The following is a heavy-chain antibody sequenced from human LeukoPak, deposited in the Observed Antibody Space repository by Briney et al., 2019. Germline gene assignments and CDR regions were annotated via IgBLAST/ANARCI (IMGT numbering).Heavy chain of an antibody. D-gene: IGHD3-10*01. CDR2: VYHSGDT. Sequence: PSETLSLTCAVYGGSFSGYYWSWIRQPPGKGLEWIGEVYHSGDTNYNPSLRSRVTISADKSNNQFSLRLNSVTAADTAVFYCARGEERGSGTVHFDFWGQGILVTVSS. V-gene: IGHV4-34*01. CDR3: ARGEERGSGTVHFDF. J-gene: IGHJ4*02. CDR1: GGSFSGYY.